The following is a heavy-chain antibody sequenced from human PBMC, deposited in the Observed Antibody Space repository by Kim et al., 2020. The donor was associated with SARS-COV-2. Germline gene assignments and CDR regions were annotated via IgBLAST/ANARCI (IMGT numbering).Heavy chain of an antibody. D-gene: IGHD3-10*01. Sequence: PSFQGQVTISADKSISTAYLQWSSLKASDTAMYYCARLISYYGSGSYHDYWGQGTLVTVSS. V-gene: IGHV5-51*01. J-gene: IGHJ4*02. CDR3: ARLISYYGSGSYHDY.